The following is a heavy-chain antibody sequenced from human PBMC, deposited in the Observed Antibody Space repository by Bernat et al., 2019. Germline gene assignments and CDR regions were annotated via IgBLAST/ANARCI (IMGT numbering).Heavy chain of an antibody. V-gene: IGHV3-30*18. CDR3: AKPYGDYVPYFDY. CDR2: ISYDGSNK. D-gene: IGHD4-17*01. Sequence: QVQLVESGGGVVQPGRSLRLSCAASGFTFSSYGMHWVRQAPGKGLEWVAVISYDGSNKYYADSVKGRFTISRDNSKNTLYLQMNSLRAEDTAVYYCAKPYGDYVPYFDYWGQGTLVTVSS. J-gene: IGHJ4*02. CDR1: GFTFSSYG.